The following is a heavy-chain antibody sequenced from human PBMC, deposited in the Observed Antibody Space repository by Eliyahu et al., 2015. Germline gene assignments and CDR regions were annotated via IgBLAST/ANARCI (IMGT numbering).Heavy chain of an antibody. V-gene: IGHV3-33*01. Sequence: QVQLVESGGGVVQPGRSLRXSCXXSGFTFSSYGMHWVRQXPGKGXEWVAVIWYDVSNKYYADSVKGRFTISRDNAKNTLYLQMNSLRAEDTAVYYCAREEVAVAGTFDYWGQGTLVTVSS. J-gene: IGHJ4*02. D-gene: IGHD6-19*01. CDR2: IWYDVSNK. CDR3: AREEVAVAGTFDY. CDR1: GFTFSSYG.